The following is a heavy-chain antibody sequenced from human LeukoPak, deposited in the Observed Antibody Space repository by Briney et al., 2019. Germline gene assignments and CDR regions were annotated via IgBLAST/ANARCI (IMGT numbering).Heavy chain of an antibody. CDR3: AREFYCSSTSCYRGAFDI. D-gene: IGHD2-2*01. Sequence: SVKGRFTISRDNSKNTLYLLMNSLRAEDTAVYYCAREFYCSSTSCYRGAFDIWGQGTMVTVSS. J-gene: IGHJ3*02. V-gene: IGHV3-30*01.